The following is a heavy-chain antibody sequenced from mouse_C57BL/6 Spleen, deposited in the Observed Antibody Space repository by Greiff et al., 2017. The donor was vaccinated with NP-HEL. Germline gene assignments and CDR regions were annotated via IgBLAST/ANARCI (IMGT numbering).Heavy chain of an antibody. Sequence: EVKLVESGGGLVKPGGSLKLSCAASGFTFSDYGMHWVRQAPEKGLEWVAYISSCSSTIYYADTVKGRFTISIDNAKNTPFLQMTSLRSEDTAMYYCGRWGGLLRCDYLDYWGQGTTLTVSS. CDR2: ISSCSSTI. CDR1: GFTFSDYG. V-gene: IGHV5-17*01. D-gene: IGHD2-3*01. J-gene: IGHJ2*01. CDR3: GRWGGLLRCDYLDY.